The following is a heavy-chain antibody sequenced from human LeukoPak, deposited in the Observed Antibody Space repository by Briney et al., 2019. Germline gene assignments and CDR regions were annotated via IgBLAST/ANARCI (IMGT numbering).Heavy chain of an antibody. D-gene: IGHD1-7*01. Sequence: GGSLRLSCAASGFTFSSYAMSWVRQAPGKGLEWVSAIRVGGETHYADSVKGRFTISRDNSENTLYLQMSGLRAEDTAVYYCAKGTRDAGYYFDYWGQGTLVTVSS. CDR1: GFTFSSYA. J-gene: IGHJ4*02. CDR3: AKGTRDAGYYFDY. CDR2: IRVGGET. V-gene: IGHV3-23*01.